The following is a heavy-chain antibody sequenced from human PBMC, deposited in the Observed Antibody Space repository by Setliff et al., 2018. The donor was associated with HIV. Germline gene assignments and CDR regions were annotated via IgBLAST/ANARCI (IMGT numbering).Heavy chain of an antibody. J-gene: IGHJ6*03. Sequence: ASVKVSCKTSGYTFTSYHLHWLRQAPGQGLEWMGWINPKNGGTRYAQRFQGRLTMTRDTSTNMAYMDLDSLTSDDTAVYYCARGADGDYRYYMDVWGRGTTVTVSS. D-gene: IGHD4-17*01. CDR3: ARGADGDYRYYMDV. CDR1: GYTFTSYH. V-gene: IGHV1-2*02. CDR2: INPKNGGT.